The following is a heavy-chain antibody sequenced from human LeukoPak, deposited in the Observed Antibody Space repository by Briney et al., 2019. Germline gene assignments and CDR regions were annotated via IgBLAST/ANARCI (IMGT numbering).Heavy chain of an antibody. CDR1: GFMFSSYN. CDR2: IGTARNHI. J-gene: IGHJ3*02. CDR3: ARSLSSTWYGAFDI. V-gene: IGHV3-21*01. D-gene: IGHD6-13*01. Sequence: PGGSLRLSCAASGFMFSSYNINWVRQAPGKGLEWVSYIGTARNHIYYTDSVKGRFTISRDNAKNSLYLHVNSLRAEDTAVYYCARSLSSTWYGAFDIWGQGTMVTVSS.